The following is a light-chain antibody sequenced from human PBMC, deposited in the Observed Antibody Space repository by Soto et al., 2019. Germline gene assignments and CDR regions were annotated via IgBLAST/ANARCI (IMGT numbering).Light chain of an antibody. J-gene: IGKJ1*01. Sequence: EIVLTQSPGTLSFSPGERATLSCRTSQSVNNNYLAWYQQKPGQAPRLLIYGASSRATGIPDRFSGSGSGTDFTLTISRLEPEDFAVYYCQQYGSSSWTFGQGTKVDIK. CDR1: QSVNNNY. V-gene: IGKV3-20*01. CDR2: GAS. CDR3: QQYGSSSWT.